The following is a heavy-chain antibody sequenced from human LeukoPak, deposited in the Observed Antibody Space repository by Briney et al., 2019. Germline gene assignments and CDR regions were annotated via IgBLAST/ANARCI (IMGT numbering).Heavy chain of an antibody. CDR3: ARDFYHGHCAGLSCFLLDY. CDR2: ISAHYGHT. D-gene: IGHD2-8*02. J-gene: IGHJ4*02. CDR1: GYSFTSYG. Sequence: ASVKVSCKASGYSFTSYGITWVRQAPGQGLEWMGWISAHYGHTNYAQKFQGRVTMTTDTSTSTAYMELRSLRSDDTAVYYCARDFYHGHCAGLSCFLLDYWGRGALVIVSS. V-gene: IGHV1-18*01.